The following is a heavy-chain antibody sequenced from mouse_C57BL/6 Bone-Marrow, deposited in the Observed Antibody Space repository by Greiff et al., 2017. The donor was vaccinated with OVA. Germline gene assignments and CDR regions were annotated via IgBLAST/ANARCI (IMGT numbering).Heavy chain of an antibody. V-gene: IGHV1-19*01. CDR1: GYTFTDYY. J-gene: IGHJ4*01. CDR2: INPYNGGT. D-gene: IGHD2-5*01. Sequence: EVQLQQSGPVLVKPGASVKMSCKASGYTFTDYYMNWVKQSHGKSLEWIGVINPYNGGTSYNQKFKGKATLTVDKSSSTAYMELNSLTSEDSAVYYCAPAYYSNWYYYAMDYWGQGTSVTVSS. CDR3: APAYYSNWYYYAMDY.